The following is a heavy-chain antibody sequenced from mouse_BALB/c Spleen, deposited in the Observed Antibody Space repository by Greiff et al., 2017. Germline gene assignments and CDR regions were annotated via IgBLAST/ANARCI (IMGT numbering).Heavy chain of an antibody. CDR2: ISYDGSN. V-gene: IGHV3-6*02. Sequence: VQLKESGPGLVKPSQSLSLTCSVTGYSITSGYYWNWIRQFPGNKLEWMGYISYDGSNNYNPSLKNRISITRDTSKNQFFLKLNSVTTEDTATYYCARDRGDGYYYFDYWGQGTTLTVYS. CDR1: GYSITSGYY. J-gene: IGHJ2*01. D-gene: IGHD2-3*01. CDR3: ARDRGDGYYYFDY.